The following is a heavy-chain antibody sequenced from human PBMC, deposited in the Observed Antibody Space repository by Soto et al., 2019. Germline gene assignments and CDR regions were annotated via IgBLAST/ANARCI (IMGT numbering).Heavy chain of an antibody. D-gene: IGHD4-17*01. J-gene: IGHJ4*02. CDR1: GGTFSSYA. CDR2: IIPILGTA. CDR3: ASRMTTVTSGFDY. Sequence: ASVKVSCKASGGTFSSYAISWVRQAPGQGLEWMGGIIPILGTANYAQKFQGRVTITADESTSTAYMELSSLRSEDTAVYYCASRMTTVTSGFDYWGQGTLVTVSS. V-gene: IGHV1-69*13.